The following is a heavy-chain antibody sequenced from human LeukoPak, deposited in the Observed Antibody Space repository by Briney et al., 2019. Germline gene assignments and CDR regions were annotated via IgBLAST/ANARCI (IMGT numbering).Heavy chain of an antibody. CDR3: ARVGVYGSGSPRNDAFDI. D-gene: IGHD3-10*01. Sequence: ASVKVSCKASGYTFTGYYMHWVRQAPGQGLEWIGWINPNSGGTNYAQKFQGRVTMTRDTSISTAYMELSRLRSDDTAVYYCARVGVYGSGSPRNDAFDIWGQGTMVTVSS. CDR2: INPNSGGT. J-gene: IGHJ3*02. V-gene: IGHV1-2*02. CDR1: GYTFTGYY.